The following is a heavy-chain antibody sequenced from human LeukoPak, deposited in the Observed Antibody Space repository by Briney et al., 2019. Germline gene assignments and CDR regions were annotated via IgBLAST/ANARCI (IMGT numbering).Heavy chain of an antibody. J-gene: IGHJ4*02. V-gene: IGHV3-7*01. Sequence: GGSLRLSCAASGFTFSSYWMSWVRQAPGKGLEWVANIKQDGSEKYYVDSVKGRFTISRDNAKNSLYLQMNSLRAEDTAVYYCARDWLGSSSWEPFDYWGQGTLVTVSS. CDR3: ARDWLGSSSWEPFDY. CDR1: GFTFSSYW. D-gene: IGHD6-13*01. CDR2: IKQDGSEK.